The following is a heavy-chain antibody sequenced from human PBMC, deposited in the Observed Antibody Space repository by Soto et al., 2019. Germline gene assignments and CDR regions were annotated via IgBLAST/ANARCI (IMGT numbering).Heavy chain of an antibody. J-gene: IGHJ4*02. V-gene: IGHV1-18*01. CDR2: ISAYNGNT. CDR1: GYTFTSHG. D-gene: IGHD6-6*01. Sequence: GASVKVSCKASGYTFTSHGMSWVRQAPGQGLEWMGWISAYNGNTKYAQKFQGRVTMTTDTSTSTAYMELRSLRSDDTAVYYCAMNALPYSSSGTPSERWGQGTLVTVSS. CDR3: AMNALPYSSSGTPSER.